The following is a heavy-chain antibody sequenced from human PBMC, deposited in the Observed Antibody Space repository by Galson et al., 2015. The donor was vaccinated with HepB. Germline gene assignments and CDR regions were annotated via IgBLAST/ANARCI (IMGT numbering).Heavy chain of an antibody. Sequence: SLRLSCAASGFTYSNYAMNWVRQAPGKGLEWVSGISGSGTSTYYADSVKGRFTISRDTAKNTLSLQMSSLRAEDTAVYYCARNTFFDVWGRGTLVTVSS. D-gene: IGHD2/OR15-2a*01. J-gene: IGHJ4*02. CDR1: GFTYSNYA. CDR2: ISGSGTST. CDR3: ARNTFFDV. V-gene: IGHV3-23*01.